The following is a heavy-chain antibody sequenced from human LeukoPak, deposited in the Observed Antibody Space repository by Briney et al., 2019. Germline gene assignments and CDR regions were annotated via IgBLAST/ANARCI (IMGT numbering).Heavy chain of an antibody. Sequence: ASVKVSCKASGYTFTSYGISWLRQAPGQGLEWMGWINSYGGNTNYAQKFQGRVTMTTDTSTTTVYMELRGLTSDDTAVYYCARDRSGGTYYVYWGQGTLVTVSS. J-gene: IGHJ4*02. CDR3: ARDRSGGTYYVY. CDR2: INSYGGNT. CDR1: GYTFTSYG. D-gene: IGHD1-26*01. V-gene: IGHV1-18*01.